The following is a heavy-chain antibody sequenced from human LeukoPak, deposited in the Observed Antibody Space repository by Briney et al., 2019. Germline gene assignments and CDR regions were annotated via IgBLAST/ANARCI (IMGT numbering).Heavy chain of an antibody. D-gene: IGHD3-10*01. CDR3: AKDYYGSGSDVDY. Sequence: GGSLRLSCAASGFTFSDYAMNWVRQAPGKGLEWVSVIRSSGSGGSTYYADSVKGRFTISRDNSKNMLYLQMNNLRAEDTAIYYCAKDYYGSGSDVDYWGQGTLVTVSS. CDR2: IRSSGSGGST. J-gene: IGHJ4*02. V-gene: IGHV3-23*01. CDR1: GFTFSDYA.